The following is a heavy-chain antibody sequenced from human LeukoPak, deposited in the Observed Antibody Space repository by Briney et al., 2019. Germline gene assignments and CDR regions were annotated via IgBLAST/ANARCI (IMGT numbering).Heavy chain of an antibody. CDR3: ARQDYYDSSGYYFAFDY. CDR2: IYPGDSDT. V-gene: IGHV5-51*01. D-gene: IGHD3-22*01. J-gene: IGHJ4*02. Sequence: GESLKLSCKGSGYSFTSYWIGWVRQMPGKGLEWTGIIYPGDSDTRYSPSFQGQVTISADKSISTAYLQWSSLKASDTAMYYCARQDYYDSSGYYFAFDYWGQGTLVTVSS. CDR1: GYSFTSYW.